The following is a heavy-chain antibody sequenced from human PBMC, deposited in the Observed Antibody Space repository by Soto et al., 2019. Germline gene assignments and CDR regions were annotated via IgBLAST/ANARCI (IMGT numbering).Heavy chain of an antibody. V-gene: IGHV1-69*01. CDR2: VIPMFAAA. CDR3: AGVVSTGNVGDNYDYGMDV. CDR1: GGTFSTYE. D-gene: IGHD2-15*01. J-gene: IGHJ6*01. Sequence: QVQLVQSGAEVKKPGSSVKVSCKASGGTFSTYEINWVRQAPGQGLEWMGGVIPMFAAANQAQKFQGRVTITADDPRTTAYRGLSGLGFEARAGYYGAGVVSTGNVGDNYDYGMDVWGQGTRVIVSS.